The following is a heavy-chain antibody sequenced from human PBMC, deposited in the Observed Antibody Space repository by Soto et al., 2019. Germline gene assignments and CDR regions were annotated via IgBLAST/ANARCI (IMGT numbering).Heavy chain of an antibody. CDR3: AGEGSYDSGL. D-gene: IGHD3-22*01. Sequence: QVQLVQSGAEVKKPGSSVKVSCKASGGTFSSYTISWVRQAPGQGLEWMGRIIPILGIANYAQKFQGRVTITADKSTGTAYMELSSLRAEDTAVYYCAGEGSYDSGLWGQGTLVTVSS. J-gene: IGHJ4*02. V-gene: IGHV1-69*02. CDR2: IIPILGIA. CDR1: GGTFSSYT.